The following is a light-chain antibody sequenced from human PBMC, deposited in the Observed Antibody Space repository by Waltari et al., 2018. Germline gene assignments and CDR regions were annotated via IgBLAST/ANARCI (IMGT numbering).Light chain of an antibody. CDR2: DTS. J-gene: IGKJ1*01. CDR1: QSVSRY. Sequence: EIVLTQSPATLSLSPGERATLSCRASQSVSRYLAWYHQKSGQAPRLLIYDTSNRATGIPARFSGSGSGTDFILTINSVEAEDFAVYYCQERSNWPSWTFGQGTKVEIK. CDR3: QERSNWPSWT. V-gene: IGKV3-11*01.